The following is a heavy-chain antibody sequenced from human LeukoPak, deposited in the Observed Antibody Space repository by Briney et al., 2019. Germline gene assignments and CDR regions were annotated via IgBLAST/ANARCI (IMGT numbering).Heavy chain of an antibody. CDR3: AKGWSYSGSYFFDY. D-gene: IGHD1-26*01. Sequence: GGSLRLSCAASGFTCSSYAMSWVRQAPGKGLEWVSAISGSGGSTYYADSVKGRFTISRYHPKNTLYLQINSLRAEDKAVYYCAKGWSYSGSYFFDYWGQGTLVTVYS. V-gene: IGHV3-23*01. CDR2: ISGSGGST. CDR1: GFTCSSYA. J-gene: IGHJ4*02.